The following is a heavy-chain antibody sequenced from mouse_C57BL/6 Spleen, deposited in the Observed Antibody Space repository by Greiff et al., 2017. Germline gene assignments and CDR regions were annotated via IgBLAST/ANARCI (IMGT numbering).Heavy chain of an antibody. CDR1: GFNIKDDY. CDR2: IDPENGDT. V-gene: IGHV14-4*01. Sequence: EVMLVESGAELVRPGASVKLSCTASGFNIKDDYMHWVKQRPEQGLEWIGCIDPENGDTEYASTFQGQATLTADTSSNPADLQLSSLTSEDTAVYYCTTLSRSFDYWGQGTTLTGSS. J-gene: IGHJ2*01. CDR3: TTLSRSFDY. D-gene: IGHD1-1*01.